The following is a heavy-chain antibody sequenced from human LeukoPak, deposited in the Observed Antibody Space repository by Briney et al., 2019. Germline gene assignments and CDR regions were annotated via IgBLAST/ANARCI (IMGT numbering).Heavy chain of an antibody. Sequence: GGSLRLSCAASGFTFSSYAMHWVRQAPGKGLEWVAVISYDGSNKYYADSVKGRFTISRDNSKNTLYLQMNSLRAEDTALYYCAKAASSGYDFTTNWFDPWGQGTLVTVSS. CDR2: ISYDGSNK. CDR1: GFTFSSYA. CDR3: AKAASSGYDFTTNWFDP. D-gene: IGHD5-12*01. V-gene: IGHV3-30*01. J-gene: IGHJ5*02.